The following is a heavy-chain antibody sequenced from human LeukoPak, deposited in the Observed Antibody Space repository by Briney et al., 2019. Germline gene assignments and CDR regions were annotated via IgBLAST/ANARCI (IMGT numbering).Heavy chain of an antibody. CDR3: ARGGVYSSGSYYLYYFDY. V-gene: IGHV3-23*01. CDR2: ISGSGGST. D-gene: IGHD6-19*01. CDR1: GFTFSSHA. Sequence: PGGSLRLSCAASGFTFSSHAMSWVRQAPGKGLEWVSAISGSGGSTYYADSVKGRFTISRDNSKNTLYLQMNSLRAEDTAVYYCARGGVYSSGSYYLYYFDYWGQGTLVTVSS. J-gene: IGHJ4*02.